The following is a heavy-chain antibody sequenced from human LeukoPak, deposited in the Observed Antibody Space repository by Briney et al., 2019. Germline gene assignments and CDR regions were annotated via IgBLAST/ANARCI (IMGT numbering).Heavy chain of an antibody. J-gene: IGHJ4*02. Sequence: ASVKVSRKASGYTFSNFGINWVRQAPGQGLEWMGWISGNNDNPNYGQKFQGRFTVTTDSSTNTAYMELTNLRFDDTAVYYCARDGTSTDDYWGQGTLVTVSS. CDR2: ISGNNDNP. CDR3: ARDGTSTDDY. D-gene: IGHD2-2*01. CDR1: GYTFSNFG. V-gene: IGHV1-18*01.